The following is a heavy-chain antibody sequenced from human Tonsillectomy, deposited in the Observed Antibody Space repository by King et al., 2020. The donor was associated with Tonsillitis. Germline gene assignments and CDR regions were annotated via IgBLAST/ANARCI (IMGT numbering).Heavy chain of an antibody. V-gene: IGHV5-51*01. CDR3: ARHAGPMAFRHFDY. Sequence: VQLVESGAEVKKPGESLKISCTVSGYSFNTYWIGWVRQMAGKGLEWMGIIYPGDSDTRYSPSFQGQVTISVDKSVTTAYLQWSGLKASDSAVYYCARHAGPMAFRHFDYWGQGTLVTVTS. CDR1: GYSFNTYW. J-gene: IGHJ4*02. D-gene: IGHD3-3*02. CDR2: IYPGDSDT.